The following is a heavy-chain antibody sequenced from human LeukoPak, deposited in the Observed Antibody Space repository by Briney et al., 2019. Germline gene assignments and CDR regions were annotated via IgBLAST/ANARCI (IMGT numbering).Heavy chain of an antibody. CDR3: ARHSLDSGSFLLFDY. J-gene: IGHJ4*02. V-gene: IGHV1-18*01. Sequence: ASVKVSCKASGYTFTNSGISWVRQAPGQGLEWMGWISAYNGKTNYAQKFQGRVTMTTDTSTNTAYMELRSLRSDDTAVYYCARHSLDSGSFLLFDYWGQGTLVTVSS. CDR1: GYTFTNSG. D-gene: IGHD1-26*01. CDR2: ISAYNGKT.